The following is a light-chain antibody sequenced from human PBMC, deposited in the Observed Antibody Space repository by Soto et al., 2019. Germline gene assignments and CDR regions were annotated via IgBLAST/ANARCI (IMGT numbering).Light chain of an antibody. V-gene: IGKV3-11*01. CDR2: DAS. J-gene: IGKJ4*01. CDR3: QPRSNWPLT. Sequence: EIVLTQSPATLSLSPGERATLSCRASQSVSSYLAWYQQKPGQAPRLLIYDASNRATGIPARFSGSGSGTDFTLTISSLEPADFAVYYCQPRSNWPLTFXGGTKADI. CDR1: QSVSSY.